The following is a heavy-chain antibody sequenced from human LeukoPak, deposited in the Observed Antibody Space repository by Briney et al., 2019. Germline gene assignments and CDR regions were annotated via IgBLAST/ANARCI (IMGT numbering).Heavy chain of an antibody. V-gene: IGHV3-21*01. D-gene: IGHD3-3*01. Sequence: SGGSLRLSVAASGFTFSSYSMNGVRQAPGKGLDWVSSISSISSYIYYADSVKGRFTISRDNAKNSLYLQMNSLRAEDTAVYYCARDRSGPFDYWGQGTLVTVSS. CDR1: GFTFSSYS. J-gene: IGHJ4*02. CDR3: ARDRSGPFDY. CDR2: ISSISSYI.